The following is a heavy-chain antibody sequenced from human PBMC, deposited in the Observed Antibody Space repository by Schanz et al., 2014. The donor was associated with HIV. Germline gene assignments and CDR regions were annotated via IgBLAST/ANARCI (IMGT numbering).Heavy chain of an antibody. D-gene: IGHD3-9*01. CDR2: ISAYNGHP. V-gene: IGHV1-18*01. CDR3: AKGQDWPGPQLDH. CDR1: GYAFSSYS. Sequence: QAQLVQSGAEVSEPGASVKVSCKASGYAFSSYSLSWVRQAPGQGLEWMGWISAYNGHPHYGQKFQGRFTMTSDTSTSTAYMELRNLRSDDTAVYYCAKGQDWPGPQLDHWGHGSLVIVSS. J-gene: IGHJ4*03.